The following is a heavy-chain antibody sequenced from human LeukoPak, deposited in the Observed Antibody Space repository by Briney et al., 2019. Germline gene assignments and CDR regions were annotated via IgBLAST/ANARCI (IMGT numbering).Heavy chain of an antibody. V-gene: IGHV3-7*01. J-gene: IGHJ4*02. CDR2: IKADGSEK. CDR1: GFSFSKYW. CDR3: LRGYYSDY. Sequence: PGGSLRLSCTASGFSFSKYWMNWVRQAPGKGLECVANIKADGSEKYYVDSVKGRFIISRDNAKNSLSLQMNSLRADDTAVYYWLRGYYSDYTSPGTLVTVSS.